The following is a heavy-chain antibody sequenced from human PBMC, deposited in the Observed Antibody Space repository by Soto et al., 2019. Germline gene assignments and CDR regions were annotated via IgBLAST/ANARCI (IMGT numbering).Heavy chain of an antibody. CDR3: ARSRYSPELGMYYYGSGSPPQNFDY. J-gene: IGHJ4*02. D-gene: IGHD3-10*01. Sequence: PSETLSLTCAVSGGSISSGGYSWSWIRQPPGKGLEWIGSIYYSGSTYYNPSLKSRVTISVDTSKNQFSLKLSSVTAADTAVYYCARSRYSPELGMYYYGSGSPPQNFDYWGQGTLVTVSS. CDR1: GGSISSGGYS. CDR2: IYYSGST. V-gene: IGHV4-30-2*03.